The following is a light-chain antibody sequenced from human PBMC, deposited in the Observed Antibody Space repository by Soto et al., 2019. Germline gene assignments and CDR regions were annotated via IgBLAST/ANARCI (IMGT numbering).Light chain of an antibody. Sequence: DIQVTQSPSSLSASVGDRVTITCRASQIIGSHLNWYQQRSGEAPKLLIYGALSLASGFPSRFSATEAGPDFTLPISIRQPDDFATYYCQQSYGIPPTFVQGTRLQIQ. CDR3: QQSYGIPPT. V-gene: IGKV1-39*01. CDR1: QIIGSH. J-gene: IGKJ5*01. CDR2: GAL.